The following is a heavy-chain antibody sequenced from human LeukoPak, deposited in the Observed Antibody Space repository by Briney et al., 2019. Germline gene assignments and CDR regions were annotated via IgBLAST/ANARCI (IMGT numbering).Heavy chain of an antibody. J-gene: IGHJ5*02. D-gene: IGHD1-26*01. CDR2: ISGSGDST. V-gene: IGHV3-23*01. CDR1: GFTFSNYG. Sequence: GGSLRPSCAASGFTFSNYGMSWVRQAPEKGLEWVSSISGSGDSTYYADSVKGRVTISRDNSKNTLYLQMNSLRADDTAVYYCAKDRSISGSSENNWFDPWGRGTLVTVSS. CDR3: AKDRSISGSSENNWFDP.